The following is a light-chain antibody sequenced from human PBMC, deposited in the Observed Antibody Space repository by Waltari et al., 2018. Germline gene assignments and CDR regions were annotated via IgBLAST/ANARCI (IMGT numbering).Light chain of an antibody. J-gene: IGKJ2*01. CDR1: QSVLYSSNNRNY. CDR3: QQYYGTPPYT. CDR2: WAS. V-gene: IGKV4-1*01. Sequence: DIVMTQSPDSLAVSLGERATINCKSSQSVLYSSNNRNYLAWYQQKPGKPPGLLIYWASTRESVVPDRFSGSGSGTEFTLTISSLQAEDVAVYYCQQYYGTPPYTFGQGTKLEIK.